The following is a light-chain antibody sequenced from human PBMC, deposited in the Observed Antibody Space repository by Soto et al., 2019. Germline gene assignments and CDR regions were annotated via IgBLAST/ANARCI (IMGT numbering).Light chain of an antibody. CDR2: EVI. Sequence: QAVLTQSATLPLSPGQWITIPCTGTSSDVGGYDYVSWYQQHPGKVPKLIIYEVIKRPSGVSHRFSGSKSGNTASLTTSGLQTEDEADYYCSSYTTSSALVFGGGTKVTVL. CDR1: SSDVGGYDY. V-gene: IGLV2-14*01. J-gene: IGLJ2*01. CDR3: SSYTTSSALV.